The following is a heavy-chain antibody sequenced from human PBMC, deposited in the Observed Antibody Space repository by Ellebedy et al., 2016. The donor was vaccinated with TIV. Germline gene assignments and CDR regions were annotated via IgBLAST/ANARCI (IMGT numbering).Heavy chain of an antibody. J-gene: IGHJ4*02. Sequence: ASVKVSCKVSGNTRRTYGISWVRQAPGQGLEWMGWISAYNGNTNYAQKLQGRVTMTTDTSTSTVYMELRSLRSDDTAVYYCARGSIFRYFDWLADYFDYWGQGTLVTVSS. D-gene: IGHD3-9*01. V-gene: IGHV1-18*01. CDR2: ISAYNGNT. CDR1: GNTRRTYG. CDR3: ARGSIFRYFDWLADYFDY.